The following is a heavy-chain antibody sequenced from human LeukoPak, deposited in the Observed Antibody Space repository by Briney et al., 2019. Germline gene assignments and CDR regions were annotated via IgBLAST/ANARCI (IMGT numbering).Heavy chain of an antibody. CDR2: ISGSGGST. D-gene: IGHD2/OR15-2a*01. CDR3: AKDLLSAGYYYYYGMDV. J-gene: IGHJ6*02. V-gene: IGHV3-23*01. Sequence: GGSLRLSCAASGFTFSSYAMSWVRQAPGKGLEWVSAISGSGGSTYYADSVKGRFTISRDNSKDTLYLQMNSLRAEDTAVHYCAKDLLSAGYYYYYGMDVWGQGTTVTVSS. CDR1: GFTFSSYA.